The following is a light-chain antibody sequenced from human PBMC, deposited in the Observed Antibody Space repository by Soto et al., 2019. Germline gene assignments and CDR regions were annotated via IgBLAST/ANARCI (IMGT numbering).Light chain of an antibody. CDR1: QTISSDY. CDR3: QQRSNGPPIT. V-gene: IGKV3D-20*02. J-gene: IGKJ5*01. Sequence: EILFTQSPGTLSLSPGERATLSCRAIQTISSDYLAWYQQKPGQAPRLLIYGSSSRATDIPDRFSGSGSGTDFTLTISSLEPEDFAVYYCQQRSNGPPITFGQGTRLEIK. CDR2: GSS.